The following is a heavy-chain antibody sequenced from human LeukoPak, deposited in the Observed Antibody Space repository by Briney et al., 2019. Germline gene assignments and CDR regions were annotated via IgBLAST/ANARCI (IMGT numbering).Heavy chain of an antibody. CDR3: ARRRELLSDYFDY. CDR2: IYPGDSDT. J-gene: IGHJ4*02. Sequence: GESLKISCKGSGYSFTRYWIGWVRQMPGKGLEWMGIIYPGDSDTRYSPSFQGQVTISADKSISTAYLQWSSLKASDTAMYYCARRRELLSDYFDYWGQGTLVTVSS. V-gene: IGHV5-51*01. CDR1: GYSFTRYW. D-gene: IGHD1-26*01.